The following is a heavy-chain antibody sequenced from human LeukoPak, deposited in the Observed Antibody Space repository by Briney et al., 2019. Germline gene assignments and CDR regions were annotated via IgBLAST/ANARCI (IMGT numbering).Heavy chain of an antibody. V-gene: IGHV3-23*01. D-gene: IGHD6-13*01. CDR1: GFTFSSYA. J-gene: IGHJ4*02. Sequence: GGSLRLSCAASGFTFSSYAMSWVRQAPGKGLEWVSAISGSGGSTYYADSVKGRFTISRDNAKNSLYLQMNSLRAEDTALYYCARGVSPSIAAAVPDYWGQGTLVTVSS. CDR2: ISGSGGST. CDR3: ARGVSPSIAAAVPDY.